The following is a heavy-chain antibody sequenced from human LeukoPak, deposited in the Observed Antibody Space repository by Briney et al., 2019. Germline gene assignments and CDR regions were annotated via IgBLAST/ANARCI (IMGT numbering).Heavy chain of an antibody. V-gene: IGHV1-69*01. D-gene: IGHD6-13*01. CDR1: GGTFSSYA. CDR3: ARADRLAKYSSSWYALGY. Sequence: SVKVSCKASGGTFSSYAISWVRQAPGQGLEWMGGIIPTFGTANYAQKFQGRVTITADESTSTAYMELSSLRSEDTAVYYCARADRLAKYSSSWYALGYWGQGTLVTVSS. J-gene: IGHJ4*02. CDR2: IIPTFGTA.